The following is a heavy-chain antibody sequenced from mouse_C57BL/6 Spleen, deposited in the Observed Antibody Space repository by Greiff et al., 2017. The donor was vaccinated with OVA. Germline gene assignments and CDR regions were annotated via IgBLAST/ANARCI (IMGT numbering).Heavy chain of an antibody. CDR1: GFSLTSYG. Sequence: VQLQQSGPGLVQPSQSLSITCTVTGFSLTSYGVNWVRQSPGNGLEWLGEIWHGGSTDYTAAFISRLCLSKDNSKSQVFIKMNRLQTDDTAIYYCARKRTFYDTRDHWGQGTSVTVSS. V-gene: IGHV2-2*01. CDR3: ARKRTFYDTRDH. J-gene: IGHJ4*01. CDR2: IWHGGST.